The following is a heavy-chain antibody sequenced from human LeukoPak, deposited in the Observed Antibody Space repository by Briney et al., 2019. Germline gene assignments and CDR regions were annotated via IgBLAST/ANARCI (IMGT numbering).Heavy chain of an antibody. CDR2: ISSSSSTI. CDR1: GCTFSSYS. CDR3: ARDRTVAATFSLSPTDV. Sequence: GGSLRLSCAASGCTFSSYSMNWVRQAPGKGLEWVSYISSSSSTIYYADSMKGRFTISRDNAKNSLYLQMNSLRDEDTAVYYCARDRTVAATFSLSPTDVWGKGTTVTVSS. V-gene: IGHV3-48*02. D-gene: IGHD2-15*01. J-gene: IGHJ6*04.